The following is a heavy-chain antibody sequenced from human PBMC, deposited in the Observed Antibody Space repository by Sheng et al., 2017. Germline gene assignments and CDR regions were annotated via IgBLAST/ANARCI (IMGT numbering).Heavy chain of an antibody. J-gene: IGHJ6*02. Sequence: ESGGGLVKPGGSLRLSCAASGFTFSNYNMNWVRQAPGKGLEWVSSINSVSSHIYYAESVRGRFSISRDNAGNSLYLQMNSLRAEDTAVYYCARDRDSSGWMGYYYYYYGMDVWDQGP. CDR1: GFTFSNYN. CDR3: ARDRDSSGWMGYYYYYYGMDV. V-gene: IGHV3-21*01. D-gene: IGHD6-19*01. CDR2: INSVSSHI.